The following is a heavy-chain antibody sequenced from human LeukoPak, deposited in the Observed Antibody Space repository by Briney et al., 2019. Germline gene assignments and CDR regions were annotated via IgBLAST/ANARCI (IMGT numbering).Heavy chain of an antibody. D-gene: IGHD2-21*01. J-gene: IGHJ4*02. CDR3: ARGANYGEYYPLYYFDS. V-gene: IGHV3-23*01. CDR1: GFTFSSYA. Sequence: PGGSLRLSCAASGFTFSSYAMNWVRQAPGKGLEWISSISGSGDNTYYADSVKGRFTISRDNAKNSLYLQMNTLTGEDTAVYYCARGANYGEYYPLYYFDSWGQGTLVTVSS. CDR2: ISGSGDNT.